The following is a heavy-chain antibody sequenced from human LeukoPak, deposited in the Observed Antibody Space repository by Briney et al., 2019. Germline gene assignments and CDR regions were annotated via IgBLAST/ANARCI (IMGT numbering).Heavy chain of an antibody. CDR2: ISSSSSYI. CDR1: GFTFSSYS. V-gene: IGHV3-21*01. J-gene: IGHJ4*02. D-gene: IGHD5-12*01. CDR3: ARDLYSGYGIDY. Sequence: GGSLRLSCAAAGFTFSSYSMNWVRQAPGKGLEWVSSISSSSSYIYYADSVKGRFTISRDNAKNSLYLQMNSLRAEDTAVYYCARDLYSGYGIDYWGQGTLVTVSS.